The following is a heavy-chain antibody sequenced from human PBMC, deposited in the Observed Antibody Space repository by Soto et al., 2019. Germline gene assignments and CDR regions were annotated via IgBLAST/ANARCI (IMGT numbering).Heavy chain of an antibody. Sequence: EVQLVESGGVVVQPGGSLRLSCAASGFTFGDYTMHWVRQAPGKGLEWVSLINWDGGSIYYADSVKGRFTISRDNSKNSLYLQMNTLRTEDTAFYYCAVHCSTSSCSYWGQGTLVTVSS. CDR3: AVHCSTSSCSY. V-gene: IGHV3-43*01. J-gene: IGHJ4*02. CDR2: INWDGGSI. D-gene: IGHD2-2*01. CDR1: GFTFGDYT.